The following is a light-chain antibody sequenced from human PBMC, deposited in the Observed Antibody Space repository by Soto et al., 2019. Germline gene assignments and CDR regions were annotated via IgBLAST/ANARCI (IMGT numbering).Light chain of an antibody. CDR3: QQCYGTPYT. J-gene: IGKJ2*01. V-gene: IGKV1-8*01. CDR2: AAS. CDR1: QGISSY. Sequence: IRMTHSPASFSASTVYRVTITFLASQGISSYLAWYQQKPGKAPKVLIYAASSLQSGVPSRFSGSGSGTDFTLAIRNLQPEDFATYCCQQCYGTPYTFGQGTKVDIK.